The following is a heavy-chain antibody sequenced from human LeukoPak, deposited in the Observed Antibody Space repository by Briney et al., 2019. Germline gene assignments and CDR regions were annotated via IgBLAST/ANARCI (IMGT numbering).Heavy chain of an antibody. D-gene: IGHD3-16*02. CDR3: ARVPHKHHYDYVWGSYRYGYYFDY. CDR1: GYTFTSYG. Sequence: ASVKVSCKASGYTFTSYGISLVRQAPGQGLEWMGWISAYNGNTNYAQKLQGRVTMTTDTSTSTAYMELRSLRSDDTAVYYCARVPHKHHYDYVWGSYRYGYYFDYWGQGTLVTVSS. CDR2: ISAYNGNT. J-gene: IGHJ4*02. V-gene: IGHV1-18*01.